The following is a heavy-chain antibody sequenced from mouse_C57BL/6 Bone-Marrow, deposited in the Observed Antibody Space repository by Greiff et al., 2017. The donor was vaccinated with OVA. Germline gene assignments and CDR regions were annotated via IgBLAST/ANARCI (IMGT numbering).Heavy chain of an antibody. Sequence: LVESGAELARPGASVKLSCKASGYTFTSYGISWVKQRTGQGLEWIGEIYPRSGNTYYNEKFKGKATLTADKSSSTAYMELRSLTSEDSAVYFCAREGDYYGSSLVFAYWGQGTLVTVSA. CDR3: AREGDYYGSSLVFAY. J-gene: IGHJ3*01. V-gene: IGHV1-81*01. CDR2: IYPRSGNT. CDR1: GYTFTSYG. D-gene: IGHD1-1*01.